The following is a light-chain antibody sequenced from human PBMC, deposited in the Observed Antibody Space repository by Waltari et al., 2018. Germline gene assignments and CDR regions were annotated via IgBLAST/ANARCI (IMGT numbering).Light chain of an antibody. CDR1: SSDVGGDDS. J-gene: IGLJ2*01. CDR3: SSQSTNNGVI. CDR2: DVN. Sequence: QSALTQPASVSGSPGQSITISCTGSSSDVGGDDSVSWYEDHPGQAPKVIIYDVNKRPSGVSDRFSGSKSGNTASLTISGLQAEDEATFYCSSQSTNNGVIFGGGTKVT. V-gene: IGLV2-14*03.